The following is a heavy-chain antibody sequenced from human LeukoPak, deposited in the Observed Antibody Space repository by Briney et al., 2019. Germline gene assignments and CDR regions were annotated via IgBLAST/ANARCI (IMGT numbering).Heavy chain of an antibody. Sequence: SETLSLTCTVSGGSISSSSYYWGWIRQPPGKGLEWIGSIYYSGSTYYNPSLKSRVTISVDTSKNQFPLKLSSVTAADTAVYYCARDLKYSSSSGGLPDWFDPWGQGTLVTVSS. CDR3: ARDLKYSSSSGGLPDWFDP. CDR1: GGSISSSSYY. J-gene: IGHJ5*02. D-gene: IGHD6-6*01. V-gene: IGHV4-39*06. CDR2: IYYSGST.